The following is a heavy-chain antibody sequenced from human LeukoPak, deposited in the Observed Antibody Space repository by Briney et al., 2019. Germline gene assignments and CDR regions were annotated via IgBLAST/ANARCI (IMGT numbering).Heavy chain of an antibody. CDR3: APTAEAYTSWWKV. D-gene: IGHD3-16*01. Sequence: GASVKVSCKASGYTFTGYYMHWVRQAPGQGLEWIGWINPNSGGTNYAQKFQGRVTMTRDTSISTAYLEVRSLTSDDTAVYYCAPTAEAYTSWWKVWGQGTLVTVSS. CDR1: GYTFTGYY. CDR2: INPNSGGT. V-gene: IGHV1-2*02. J-gene: IGHJ4*02.